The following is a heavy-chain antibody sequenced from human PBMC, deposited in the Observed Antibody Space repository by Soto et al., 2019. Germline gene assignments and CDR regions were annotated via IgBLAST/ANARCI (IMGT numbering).Heavy chain of an antibody. D-gene: IGHD3-16*01. CDR1: GFTFSSYA. V-gene: IGHV3-30-3*01. CDR3: ARVWGSGLGRIFDY. CDR2: ISYDGSNK. Sequence: GGSLRLSCAASGFTFSSYAMHWVRQAPGKGLEWVAVISYDGSNKYYADSVKGRFTISRDNSKNTLYLQMNSLRAEDTAVYYCARVWGSGLGRIFDYWGQGTLVTVSS. J-gene: IGHJ4*02.